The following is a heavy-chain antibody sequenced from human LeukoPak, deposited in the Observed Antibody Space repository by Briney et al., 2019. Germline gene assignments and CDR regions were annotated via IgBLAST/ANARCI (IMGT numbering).Heavy chain of an antibody. J-gene: IGHJ6*03. CDR2: IYPDDSDT. V-gene: IGHV5-51*01. CDR3: ARHGHCTNGVCYSNYYYYMDV. D-gene: IGHD2-8*01. CDR1: GYSFTSYW. Sequence: GESLKISYKGSGYSFTSYWIGWGRQMPGKGLEWMGIIYPDDSDTRYSPSFEGQVIISVDKSISTAYLQWSSLKASDTATYYCARHGHCTNGVCYSNYYYYMDVWGKGTTVTVSS.